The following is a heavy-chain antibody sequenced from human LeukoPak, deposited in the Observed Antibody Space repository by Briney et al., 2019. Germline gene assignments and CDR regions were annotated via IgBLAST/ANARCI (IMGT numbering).Heavy chain of an antibody. J-gene: IGHJ4*02. V-gene: IGHV6-1*01. CDR2: TYYRSKWYY. CDR3: ARDPVGGSTIFDY. CDR1: GDSISSNSAA. Sequence: SQTLSLTCAISGDSISSNSAAWNWIRQSPSRGLEWLGRTYYRSKWYYDYAVAVKSRISINPDTSKNQFSLQLSSVTPEDTAVYYCARDPVGGSTIFDYWGQGTLVTVSS. D-gene: IGHD1-26*01.